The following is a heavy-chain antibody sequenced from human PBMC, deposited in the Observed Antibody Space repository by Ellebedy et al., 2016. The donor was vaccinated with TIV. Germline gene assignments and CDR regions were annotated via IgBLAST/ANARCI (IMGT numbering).Heavy chain of an antibody. CDR3: AREGTMIALEVFYFDY. J-gene: IGHJ4*02. D-gene: IGHD3-22*01. V-gene: IGHV3-23*01. Sequence: GESLKISCAASGLSLNNDVMSWVRQAPGKGLEWVSTIRGAGGSTSYAESVKGRFTISRDNVKNSLYLQMNSLRAEDTAVYYCAREGTMIALEVFYFDYWGQGTLVTVSS. CDR2: IRGAGGST. CDR1: GLSLNNDV.